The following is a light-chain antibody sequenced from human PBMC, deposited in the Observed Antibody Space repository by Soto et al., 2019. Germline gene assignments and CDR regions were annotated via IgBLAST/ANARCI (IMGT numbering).Light chain of an antibody. V-gene: IGKV3-20*01. CDR1: QSISSNY. Sequence: EIVLTQSPGTLSLSPGERATLSCRASQSISSNYLAWYHQKPGQAPRLLIHAASRRAYGIPDRFSGSGSGTDFTLTISRLEPQDFAVYYCQQYGSSPLTFSGGTKVEIK. CDR2: AAS. CDR3: QQYGSSPLT. J-gene: IGKJ4*01.